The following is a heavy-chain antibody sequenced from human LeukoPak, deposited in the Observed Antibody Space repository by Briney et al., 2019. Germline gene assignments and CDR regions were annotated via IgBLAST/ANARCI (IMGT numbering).Heavy chain of an antibody. CDR3: AKDPYKGGSDY. Sequence: GGSLRLSCAASGFTFSNAWMSWVRQAPGKGLEWVSAISGSGGSTYYADSVKGRFTISRDNSKNTLYLQMNSLRAEDTAVYYCAKDPYKGGSDYWGQGTLVTVSS. D-gene: IGHD1-1*01. J-gene: IGHJ4*02. V-gene: IGHV3-23*01. CDR1: GFTFSNAW. CDR2: ISGSGGST.